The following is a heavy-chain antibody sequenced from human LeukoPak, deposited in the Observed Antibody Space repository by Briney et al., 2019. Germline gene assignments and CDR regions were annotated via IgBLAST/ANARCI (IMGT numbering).Heavy chain of an antibody. V-gene: IGHV1-18*01. D-gene: IGHD2-2*01. CDR2: SSAYNGNT. J-gene: IGHJ6*03. Sequence: ASVKVSCKASGYTFTSYGISWVRQAPGQGLEWMGWSSAYNGNTNYAQKFQGRVTITTDESTSTAYMELSSLRSEDTAAYYCARSDVEVVPAATEMDYYYYYMDVWGKGTTVTVSS. CDR1: GYTFTSYG. CDR3: ARSDVEVVPAATEMDYYYYYMDV.